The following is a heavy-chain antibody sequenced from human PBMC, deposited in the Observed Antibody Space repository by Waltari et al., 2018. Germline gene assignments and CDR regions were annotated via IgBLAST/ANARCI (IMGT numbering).Heavy chain of an antibody. J-gene: IGHJ3*01. D-gene: IGHD5-12*01. CDR2: VSYSGTT. CDR1: GVSITSNRHY. CDR3: ATYIGASVGTAAFDV. Sequence: QLQLQESGPRLVRPSETLSLICLLSGVSITSNRHYWAWIRQSPGQGLEWIGTVSYSGTTYISPSLKSRVSVSRDTSKNQVSLILGSVTAADMAVYYCATYIGASVGTAAFDVWGQGTMVTVSS. V-gene: IGHV4-39*01.